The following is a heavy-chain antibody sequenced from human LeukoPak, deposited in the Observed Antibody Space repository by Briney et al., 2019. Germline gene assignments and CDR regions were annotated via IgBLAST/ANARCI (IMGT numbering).Heavy chain of an antibody. CDR3: ARGVLLQGRGAFDI. CDR2: IIPKNGDT. D-gene: IGHD3-10*01. V-gene: IGHV1-2*02. CDR1: GYTLSVYY. J-gene: IGHJ3*02. Sequence: ASVKVSCKASGYTLSVYYIHWLRQAPGQGLEWMGWIIPKNGDTNYAQKFRDRVTMTRDTSISTAYMEINSLTSDDTAVYYCARGVLLQGRGAFDIWGQGAMVTVSS.